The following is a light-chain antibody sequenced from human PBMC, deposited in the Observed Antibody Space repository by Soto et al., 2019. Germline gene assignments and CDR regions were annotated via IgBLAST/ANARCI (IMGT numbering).Light chain of an antibody. CDR1: QSISSW. J-gene: IGKJ2*01. V-gene: IGKV1-5*03. CDR3: QQYNSFSGYT. CDR2: KAS. Sequence: DIQMTQSPSTLSASVGDRVTITCRASQSISSWLAWYQQKPGKAPKVLIYKASSLETGVPSRFSGSGSGTEFTLTIISLQPDEFATYYCQQYNSFSGYTFGQGTKLEIK.